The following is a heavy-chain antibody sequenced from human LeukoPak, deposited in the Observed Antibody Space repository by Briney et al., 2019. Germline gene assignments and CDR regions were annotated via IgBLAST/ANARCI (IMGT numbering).Heavy chain of an antibody. V-gene: IGHV3-66*01. CDR1: GFTVSSNY. Sequence: PGGSLRLSCAASGFTVSSNYMSWVRQAPGKGLEWVSVIYSGGSTYYADSVKGRFTISRDNSKNTLYLQMNSLRAEDTAVYYCARDSVRGGTTIDFDYWGQGTLVTVSS. D-gene: IGHD3-10*01. CDR3: ARDSVRGGTTIDFDY. CDR2: IYSGGST. J-gene: IGHJ4*02.